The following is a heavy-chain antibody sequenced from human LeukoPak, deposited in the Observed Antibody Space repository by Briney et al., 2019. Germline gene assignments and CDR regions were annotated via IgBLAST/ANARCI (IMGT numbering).Heavy chain of an antibody. CDR2: ISSNGGST. V-gene: IGHV3-64*04. CDR1: GFTFSSYA. Sequence: GGSLRLSCSVSGFTFSSYAMHWVRQAPGKGLEYASAISSNGGSTYYADSVKGRFTISRDDSKNTLFLDMSNLRVEDTALYYCARDLSAAFDFWGQGVLVTVSS. J-gene: IGHJ4*02. CDR3: ARDLSAAFDF. D-gene: IGHD6-19*01.